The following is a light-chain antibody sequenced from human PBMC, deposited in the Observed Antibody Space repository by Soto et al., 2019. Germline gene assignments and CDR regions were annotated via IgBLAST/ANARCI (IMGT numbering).Light chain of an antibody. CDR2: DVS. CDR3: QQRRNWPLT. CDR1: QIVDSY. Sequence: EIVLTQSPATLSLSPGERATLSCRASQIVDSYLTWYQQKPGQAPRLLIYDVSKRATGIPVRFSGSGSGTDFTLTISSLEPEDVAIYYCQQRRNWPLTFGGGTKVEIK. V-gene: IGKV3-11*01. J-gene: IGKJ4*01.